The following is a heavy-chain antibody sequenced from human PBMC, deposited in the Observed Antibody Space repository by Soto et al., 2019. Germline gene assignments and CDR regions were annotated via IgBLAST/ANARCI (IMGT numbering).Heavy chain of an antibody. Sequence: GGSLRLSCAASGFTFSSYGMHWVRQAPGKGLEWVAVIWYDGSNKYYADSVKGRFTISRDNSKNTLYLQMNSLRAEDTAVYYCARSVFHGYGYDAFDIWGQGTMVTVSS. CDR2: IWYDGSNK. J-gene: IGHJ3*02. CDR3: ARSVFHGYGYDAFDI. D-gene: IGHD5-18*01. V-gene: IGHV3-33*01. CDR1: GFTFSSYG.